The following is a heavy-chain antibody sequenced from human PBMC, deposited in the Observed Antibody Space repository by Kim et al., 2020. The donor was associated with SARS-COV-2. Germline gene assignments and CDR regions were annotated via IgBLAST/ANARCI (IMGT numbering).Heavy chain of an antibody. CDR1: GFTFSSYW. J-gene: IGHJ4*02. CDR2: INSDGSST. CDR3: ARASPYGDYPY. D-gene: IGHD4-17*01. V-gene: IGHV3-74*01. Sequence: GGSLRLSCAASGFTFSSYWMHWVRQAPGKGLVWVSRINSDGSSTSYADSVKGRFTISRDNAKNTLYLQMNSLRAEDTAVYYCARASPYGDYPYWGQGTLVTVSS.